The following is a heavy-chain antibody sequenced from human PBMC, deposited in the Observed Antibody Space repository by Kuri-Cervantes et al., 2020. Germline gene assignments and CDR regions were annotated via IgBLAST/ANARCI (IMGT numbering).Heavy chain of an antibody. D-gene: IGHD6-13*01. Sequence: SETLSLTCAVYGGSFSGYYWSWIRQPPGKGLEWIGEINHSGSTNYNPSLKSRVTISVDPSKNQFSLKLSSVTAADTAVYYCARVGSSWGGNWFDPWGQGTLVTVSS. CDR1: GGSFSGYY. CDR3: ARVGSSWGGNWFDP. V-gene: IGHV4-34*01. J-gene: IGHJ5*02. CDR2: INHSGST.